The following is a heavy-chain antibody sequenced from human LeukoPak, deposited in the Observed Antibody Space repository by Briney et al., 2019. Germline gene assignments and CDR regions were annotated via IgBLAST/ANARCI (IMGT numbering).Heavy chain of an antibody. V-gene: IGHV3-43*02. Sequence: PGGSLSLSCAASGFTFDDYAMHWVRHAPGKGLEWVSLISGDGGSTYYADSVKGRFTISRDNSKNSLYLQMNGLRTEDTALYYCAKDLASGNCYGKHYYYGMDVWGEGTTVTVSS. J-gene: IGHJ6*04. CDR2: ISGDGGST. D-gene: IGHD2-2*01. CDR3: AKDLASGNCYGKHYYYGMDV. CDR1: GFTFDDYA.